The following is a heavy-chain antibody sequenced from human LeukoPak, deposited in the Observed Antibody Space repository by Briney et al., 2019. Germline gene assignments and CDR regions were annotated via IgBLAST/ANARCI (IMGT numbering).Heavy chain of an antibody. V-gene: IGHV5-51*01. CDR3: ARRDYGGNSHWYFDL. Sequence: GESLKISCQGSGYSFSTSWIGWVRQMPGKGLEWMGIIYPADSDTKYRPSFQGQVTISADTSISTAYLQWNSLKASDTAMYFCARRDYGGNSHWYFDLWGRGTLVTVSS. CDR1: GYSFSTSW. CDR2: IYPADSDT. D-gene: IGHD4-23*01. J-gene: IGHJ2*01.